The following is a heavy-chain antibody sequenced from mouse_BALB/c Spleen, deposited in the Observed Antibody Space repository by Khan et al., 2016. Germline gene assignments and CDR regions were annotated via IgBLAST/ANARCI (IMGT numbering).Heavy chain of an antibody. CDR2: ILPGTGNT. V-gene: IGHV1-9*01. D-gene: IGHD2-10*01. Sequence: QVQLQQSGAELMKPGASVKISCKATGYTFSSYWIEWVKQRPGHGLEWIGEILPGTGNTIYNEKFKGKATFTADTSSNTAYMQLSSLTSEDSAFYYCARAYYGHFYAMDYSGQGTSVTVTS. J-gene: IGHJ4*01. CDR1: GYTFSSYW. CDR3: ARAYYGHFYAMDY.